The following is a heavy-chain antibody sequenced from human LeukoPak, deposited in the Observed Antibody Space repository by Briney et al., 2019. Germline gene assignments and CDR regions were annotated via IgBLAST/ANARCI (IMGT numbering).Heavy chain of an antibody. Sequence: PGGSLRLSCAASGFTFSSYWMSWVRQAPGKGLEWVANIKQDGSEKYYVDSVKGRFTISRDNAKNSLYLQMNSLRAEDTAVYYCARVPIEYAFERMNYYYYYGMDVWGQGTTVTVSS. CDR2: IKQDGSEK. V-gene: IGHV3-7*03. J-gene: IGHJ6*02. CDR3: ARVPIEYAFERMNYYYYYGMDV. CDR1: GFTFSSYW. D-gene: IGHD2/OR15-2a*01.